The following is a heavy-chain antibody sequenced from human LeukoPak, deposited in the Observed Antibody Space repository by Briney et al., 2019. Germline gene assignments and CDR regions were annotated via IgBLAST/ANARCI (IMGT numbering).Heavy chain of an antibody. CDR3: VRESGWGLPHAFDF. CDR2: ISGGGDST. CDR1: GFTFSSYA. Sequence: GGSLRLSCAASGFTFSSYAMSWVRQAPGKGLEWVSAISGGGDSTGYADSVKGRFTISRDNPKNTLYLQMNSLRAEDTAVYYCVRESGWGLPHAFDFWGQGTMATVSS. D-gene: IGHD3-3*01. V-gene: IGHV3-23*01. J-gene: IGHJ3*01.